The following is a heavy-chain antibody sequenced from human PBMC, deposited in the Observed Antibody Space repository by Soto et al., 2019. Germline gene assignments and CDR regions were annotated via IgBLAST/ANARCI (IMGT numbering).Heavy chain of an antibody. CDR2: INHSGST. CDR3: ARLCSCGSCYPGRDY. CDR1: GGSFSGYY. J-gene: IGHJ4*02. V-gene: IGHV4-34*01. D-gene: IGHD2-15*01. Sequence: QVQLQQWGAGLLKPSETLSLTCAVYGGSFSGYYWSWIRQPPGKGLEWIGEINHSGSTNYNPSLKSRVTISVDTSKNQFSLKLSSVTAADTAVYYCARLCSCGSCYPGRDYWGQGTLVTVSS.